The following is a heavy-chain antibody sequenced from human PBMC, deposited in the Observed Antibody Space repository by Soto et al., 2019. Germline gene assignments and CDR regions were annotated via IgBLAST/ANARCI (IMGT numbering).Heavy chain of an antibody. CDR2: IYYSGST. J-gene: IGHJ6*03. CDR3: ARLLDYYYYYMDV. CDR1: GGSISSYY. D-gene: IGHD3-3*01. Sequence: QVQLQESGPGLVKPSETLSLTCTVSGGSISSYYWSWIRQPPGKGLEWIGYIYYSGSTNYNPSLKSRVTISVDTSKNQFSLKLSSVTAADTAVSYCARLLDYYYYYMDVWGKGTTVTVSS. V-gene: IGHV4-59*01.